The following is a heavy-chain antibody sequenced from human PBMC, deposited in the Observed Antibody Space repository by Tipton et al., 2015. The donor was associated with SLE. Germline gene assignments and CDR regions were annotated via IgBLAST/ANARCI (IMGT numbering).Heavy chain of an antibody. Sequence: QLVQSGAEVKKPGASVKVSCKASGYTFTAYYMHWVRQAPGQGLEWMGWIDPNSGVTDYAQKFQGRVTMTRDTSINTAYMELNSLRSDDTAVFYCVKVKAGTGLFLDYGGQGTLVTVSS. J-gene: IGHJ4*02. CDR1: GYTFTAYY. CDR2: IDPNSGVT. CDR3: VKVKAGTGLFLDY. D-gene: IGHD1-7*01. V-gene: IGHV1-2*02.